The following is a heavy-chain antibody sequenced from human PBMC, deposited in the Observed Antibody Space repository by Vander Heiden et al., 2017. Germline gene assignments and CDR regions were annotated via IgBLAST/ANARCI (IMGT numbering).Heavy chain of an antibody. D-gene: IGHD3-22*01. J-gene: IGHJ4*02. Sequence: QVQLVQSGAEVKKPGASVKVSCKASGYTFTIYYMHSVRHAPVQGLEWMVIINPRGGSTSYAQKFQGRVTMTRDTATSTVYMGLSSLRSEDTAVYYCVRILEDTMTVDYWGQGTLVTVSS. V-gene: IGHV1-46*01. CDR2: INPRGGST. CDR1: GYTFTIYY. CDR3: VRILEDTMTVDY.